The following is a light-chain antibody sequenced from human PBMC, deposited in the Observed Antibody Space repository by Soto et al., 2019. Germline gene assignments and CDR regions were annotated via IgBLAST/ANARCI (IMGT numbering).Light chain of an antibody. J-gene: IGKJ5*01. CDR1: QSVGTN. CDR2: DAS. CDR3: QQDGSLIT. V-gene: IGKV3D-20*01. Sequence: EIVLTQSPATLSLAPGERGTLSCGASQSVGTNLAWYQHKPGLAPRLLSYDASTRATGTPDRFSGSGSGTDFTLTISRLAPEDSAVYFCQQDGSLITFGQGTRLEI.